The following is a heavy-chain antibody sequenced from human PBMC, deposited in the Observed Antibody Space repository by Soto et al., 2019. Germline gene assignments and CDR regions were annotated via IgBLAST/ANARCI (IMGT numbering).Heavy chain of an antibody. CDR3: TTYSHTTLPEIRFDY. CDR2: VKSKTDGGSS. CDR1: GFPFSNAW. D-gene: IGHD1-26*01. V-gene: IGHV3-15*07. J-gene: IGHJ4*01. Sequence: GGSLRLSCAASGFPFSNAWINWVRQVPGKGLEWVGRVKSKTDGGSSDYAAPVKGRFAVSRDDSKNIVYLQMNSLKIEDTGVYYCTTYSHTTLPEIRFDYWGHGTQVTVSS.